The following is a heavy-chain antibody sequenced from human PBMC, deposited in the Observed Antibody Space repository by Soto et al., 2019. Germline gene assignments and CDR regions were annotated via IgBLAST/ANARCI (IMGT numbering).Heavy chain of an antibody. D-gene: IGHD3-22*01. CDR3: GTHSRSRPVY. Sequence: EVQVVESGGGLVQPGGSLRLSCAASGFTFSSYWMSWVRQAPGKGLEWVANIKEDGSEKSYVDSVKGRFTISRDNAKNSLFLQMTSLRVEDTAVYYCGTHSRSRPVYWGQGTLVTVSS. J-gene: IGHJ1*01. CDR2: IKEDGSEK. CDR1: GFTFSSYW. V-gene: IGHV3-7*01.